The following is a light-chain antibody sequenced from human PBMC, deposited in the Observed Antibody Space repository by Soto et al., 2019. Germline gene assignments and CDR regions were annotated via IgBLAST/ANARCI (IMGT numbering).Light chain of an antibody. CDR2: GNN. CDR1: SSNIGANYD. Sequence: QSVLTQSPSASGTPGQRVIISCSGTSSNIGANYDVHWYQQFPGTAPKLVIYGNNNRPSGVPDRFSGSKSGTSASLAITGLRAEDEADYYCQSYDSSLSGWVFGGGTKLTVL. V-gene: IGLV1-40*01. J-gene: IGLJ2*01. CDR3: QSYDSSLSGWV.